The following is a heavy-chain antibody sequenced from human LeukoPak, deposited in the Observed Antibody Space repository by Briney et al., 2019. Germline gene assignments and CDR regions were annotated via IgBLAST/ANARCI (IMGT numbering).Heavy chain of an antibody. Sequence: PGGSLRLSCAASGFTFSSYGMHWVRQAPGKGLEWVAVISYDGSNKYFADSVKGRFTISRDNSKNTLYLQMNSLRAEDTAVYYCAKDSGTAVAGTLRAFGIWGQGTMVTVSS. CDR3: AKDSGTAVAGTLRAFGI. V-gene: IGHV3-30*18. J-gene: IGHJ3*02. CDR1: GFTFSSYG. CDR2: ISYDGSNK. D-gene: IGHD6-19*01.